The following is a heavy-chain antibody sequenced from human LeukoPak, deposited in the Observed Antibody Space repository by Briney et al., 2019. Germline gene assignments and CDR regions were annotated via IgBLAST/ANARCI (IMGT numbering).Heavy chain of an antibody. CDR1: GYTFTSYG. V-gene: IGHV1-69*04. J-gene: IGHJ4*02. CDR3: ASDRTYYYDSSGYY. CDR2: IIPILGIA. Sequence: GASVKVSFKASGYTFTSYGISWVRQAPGQGLEWMGRIIPILGIANYAQKFQGRVTITADKSTSTAYMELSSLRCEDTAVYYCASDRTYYYDSSGYYWGQGTLVTVSS. D-gene: IGHD3-22*01.